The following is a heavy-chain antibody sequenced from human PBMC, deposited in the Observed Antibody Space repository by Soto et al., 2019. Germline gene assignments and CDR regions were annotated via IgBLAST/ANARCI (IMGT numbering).Heavy chain of an antibody. D-gene: IGHD4-4*01. CDR2: ISDSGGST. CDR1: GFTFSSYA. CDR3: AKEPRDYRTYGVEYYFDY. Sequence: GGSLRLSCAASGFTFSSYAMNWVRQAPGKGLEWVSAISDSGGSTYYADSVKGRFTISRDNSKNTLYLKMNSLRADDTAVYYCAKEPRDYRTYGVEYYFDYWGQGTLVTVSS. J-gene: IGHJ4*02. V-gene: IGHV3-23*01.